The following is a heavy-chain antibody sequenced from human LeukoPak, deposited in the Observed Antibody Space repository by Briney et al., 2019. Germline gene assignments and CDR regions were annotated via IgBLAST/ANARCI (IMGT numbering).Heavy chain of an antibody. CDR1: GYIFSSYG. D-gene: IGHD5-18*01. V-gene: IGHV1-18*01. CDR2: ISAYNGNT. CDR3: ARDPSVDTAMAYGYYYGMDV. Sequence: ASVKVSCKASGYIFSSYGFSWVRQAPGQGLEWMGWISAYNGNTNYAQKLQGRVTMTTDTSTSTAYMELRSLRSDDTAVYYCARDPSVDTAMAYGYYYGMDVWGQGTTVTVSS. J-gene: IGHJ6*02.